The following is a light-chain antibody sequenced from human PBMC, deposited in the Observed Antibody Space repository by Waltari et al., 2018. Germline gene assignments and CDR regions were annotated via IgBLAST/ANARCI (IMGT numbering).Light chain of an antibody. CDR3: QQYENSPLT. V-gene: IGKV3-20*01. Sequence: EVILTQSPDTLSLSPGARATLSCRASQNITNNYLAWYQQKPGLAPRLLIYDSSSRASGVPERFSGSVSGTDFTLTIGRLEPEDYAVYYCQQYENSPLTFGGGTQVETK. J-gene: IGKJ4*01. CDR1: QNITNNY. CDR2: DSS.